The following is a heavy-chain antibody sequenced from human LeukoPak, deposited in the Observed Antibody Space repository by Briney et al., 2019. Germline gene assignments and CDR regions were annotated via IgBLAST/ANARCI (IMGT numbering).Heavy chain of an antibody. CDR1: GYTFTSYG. Sequence: ASVKVSCKASGYTFTSYGINWVRQAPGQGLEWMGWISAYTGDTDYARKIQGRVTMTTDTSTSTAYMELRSLRSDDTAVYYCQYYDSSGYFSYWGQGTLVTVSS. J-gene: IGHJ4*02. D-gene: IGHD3-22*01. V-gene: IGHV1-18*04. CDR2: ISAYTGDT. CDR3: QYYDSSGYFSY.